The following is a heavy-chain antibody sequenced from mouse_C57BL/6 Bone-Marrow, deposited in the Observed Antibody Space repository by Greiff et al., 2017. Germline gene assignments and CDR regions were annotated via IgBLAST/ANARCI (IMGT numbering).Heavy chain of an antibody. CDR2: IDPEDGET. CDR3: TRSLIYYGTNY. D-gene: IGHD1-1*01. V-gene: IGHV14-2*01. J-gene: IGHJ2*01. CDR1: GFNIKDYY. Sequence: VQLQQSGAELVKPGASVKLSCTASGFNIKDYYIHWVKQRTEQGLEWIGRIDPEDGETKYAPKFQDKATITADTSSNTAYLQLHSLTSEDTAVYYCTRSLIYYGTNYWGQGTTLTVSS.